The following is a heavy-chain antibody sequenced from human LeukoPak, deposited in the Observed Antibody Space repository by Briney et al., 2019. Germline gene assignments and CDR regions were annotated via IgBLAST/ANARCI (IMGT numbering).Heavy chain of an antibody. CDR2: IKQDGSEK. CDR1: GFTFSSYW. D-gene: IGHD5-18*01. Sequence: PGGSLRLSCAASGFTFSSYWMSWVRQAPGKGLEWVANIKQDGSEKYYVDSVKGRFTISRDNAKNSLYLQMNSLRAEDTALYYCAKDINPRDTAQFDYWGQGTLVTVSS. J-gene: IGHJ4*02. CDR3: AKDINPRDTAQFDY. V-gene: IGHV3-7*03.